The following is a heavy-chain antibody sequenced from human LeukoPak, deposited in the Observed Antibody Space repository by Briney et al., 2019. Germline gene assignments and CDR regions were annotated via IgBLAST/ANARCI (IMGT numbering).Heavy chain of an antibody. CDR2: IYPGDSAT. CDR1: GYSFTSYW. J-gene: IGHJ4*02. CDR3: ATRADCGGDCYSS. Sequence: PGESLKISCKGSGYSFTSYWIGWVRQMPGKGLEWMGIIYPGDSATRYSPSFQGQVTISADKSISTAYLQWSSLKASDTAMYYCATRADCGGDCYSSWGQGTLVTVSS. V-gene: IGHV5-51*01. D-gene: IGHD2-21*02.